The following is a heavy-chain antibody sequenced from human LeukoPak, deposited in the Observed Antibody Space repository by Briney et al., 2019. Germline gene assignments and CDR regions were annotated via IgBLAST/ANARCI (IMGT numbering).Heavy chain of an antibody. D-gene: IGHD3-10*01. CDR2: ISNVETNT. CDR3: ARDSTCYYASGSSGPHYIEY. J-gene: IGHJ4*02. Sequence: PGGSLRLSCAASGFTFSNYAMHWVRQPPGKGLEWVAVISNVETNTYYADSVKGRFTISRDNSKNTLYLQLNSLRAEDTSVYYCARDSTCYYASGSSGPHYIEYWGQGTLVTVYS. CDR1: GFTFSNYA. V-gene: IGHV3-30*04.